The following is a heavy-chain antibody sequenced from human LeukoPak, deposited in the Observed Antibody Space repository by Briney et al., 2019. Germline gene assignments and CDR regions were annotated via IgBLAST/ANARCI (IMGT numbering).Heavy chain of an antibody. J-gene: IGHJ6*03. V-gene: IGHV3-30*02. CDR3: AKDRCSNGIGCYYYYMDV. CDR2: IQYDGSNE. Sequence: GSLRLSCAASGFTFRSYGMHWVRQAPGKGLEWVAYIQYDGSNEQYAHSVKGRFRISRDSSKNTLYLQMDSLRAEDTAVYYCAKDRCSNGIGCYYYYMDVWGKGTTVTISS. D-gene: IGHD2-8*01. CDR1: GFTFRSYG.